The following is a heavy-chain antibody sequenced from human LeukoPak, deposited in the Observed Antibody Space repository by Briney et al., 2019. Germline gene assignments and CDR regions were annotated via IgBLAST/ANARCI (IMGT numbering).Heavy chain of an antibody. V-gene: IGHV4-59*01. CDR1: GGSISSYY. Sequence: KPSETLSLTCTVSGGSISSYYWSWIRQPPGKGLEWIGYIYYSGSTNYNPSLMSRVTISVDTSKNQFSLKLSSVTAADTAVYYCARTSRPLGYYYYYMDVWGKGTTVTVSS. D-gene: IGHD6-6*01. CDR3: ARTSRPLGYYYYYMDV. CDR2: IYYSGST. J-gene: IGHJ6*03.